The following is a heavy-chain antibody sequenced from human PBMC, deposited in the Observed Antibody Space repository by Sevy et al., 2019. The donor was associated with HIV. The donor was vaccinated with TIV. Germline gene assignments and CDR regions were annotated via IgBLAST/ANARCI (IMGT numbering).Heavy chain of an antibody. CDR2: INTNTGNP. CDR1: GYTFTSYA. D-gene: IGHD2-15*01. Sequence: ASVKVSCKASGYTFTSYAMNWVRQAPGQGLEWMGWINTNTGNPTYAQGFTGRFVFSLDTSVSTAYLQISSLKAEDTAVYYCARGVVVVAAGTEYFQHWGQRTLVTVSS. V-gene: IGHV7-4-1*02. J-gene: IGHJ1*01. CDR3: ARGVVVVAAGTEYFQH.